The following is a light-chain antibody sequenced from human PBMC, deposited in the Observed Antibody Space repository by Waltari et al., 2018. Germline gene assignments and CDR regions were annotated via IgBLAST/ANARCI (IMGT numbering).Light chain of an antibody. V-gene: IGKV3-15*01. CDR3: QQDNT. CDR1: QSVSSN. J-gene: IGKJ2*01. CDR2: GAS. Sequence: EIVMTQSPATLSVSPGERATLSCRASQSVSSNLAWYQQKPGQAPRRLIYGASTRATGIPARFSGSGSGTEFTLTISSLQSEDFAVYYCQQDNTFGQGTKLEIK.